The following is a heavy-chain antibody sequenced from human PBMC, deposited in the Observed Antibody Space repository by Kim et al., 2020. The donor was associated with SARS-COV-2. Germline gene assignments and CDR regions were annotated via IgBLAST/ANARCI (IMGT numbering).Heavy chain of an antibody. Sequence: GGSLRLSCAASGFTFSSYAMHWVRQAPGKGLEWVAVISYDGSNKYYADSVKGRFTISRDNSKNTLYLQMNSLRAEDTAVYYCASQADIQVATLDYFGQ. V-gene: IGHV3-30-3*01. CDR3: ASQADIQVATLDY. D-gene: IGHD5-12*01. J-gene: IGHJ4*02. CDR1: GFTFSSYA. CDR2: ISYDGSNK.